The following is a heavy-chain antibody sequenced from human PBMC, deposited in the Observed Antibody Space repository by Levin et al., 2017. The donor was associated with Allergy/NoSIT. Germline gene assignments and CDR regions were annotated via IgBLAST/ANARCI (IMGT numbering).Heavy chain of an antibody. J-gene: IGHJ3*02. Sequence: LSLTCAASGFTFSSYWMSWVRQAPGKGLEWVANIKQDGSEKYYVDSVKGRFTISRDNAKNSLYLQMNSLRAEDTAVYYCARDSGIAVAGPAAPDAFDSWGQGTMVTVSS. CDR1: GFTFSSYW. D-gene: IGHD6-19*01. CDR2: IKQDGSEK. CDR3: ARDSGIAVAGPAAPDAFDS. V-gene: IGHV3-7*04.